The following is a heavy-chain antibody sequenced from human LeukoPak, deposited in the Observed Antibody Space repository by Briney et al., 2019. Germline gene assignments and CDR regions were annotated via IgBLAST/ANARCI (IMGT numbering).Heavy chain of an antibody. D-gene: IGHD1-26*01. CDR3: ARDLGSGSLHY. V-gene: IGHV1-3*04. Sequence: GASVKVSCKASGYTFTSYAIHWVRQAPGQRLEWLGWINTGNGDTRYSQTFQARVTITSDTSASTAHMELSSLRSEDTAVYYCARDLGSGSLHYWGQGTLVTVSS. CDR1: GYTFTSYA. J-gene: IGHJ4*02. CDR2: INTGNGDT.